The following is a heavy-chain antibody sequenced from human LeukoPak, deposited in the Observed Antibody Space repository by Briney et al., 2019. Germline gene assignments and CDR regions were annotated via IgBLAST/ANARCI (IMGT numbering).Heavy chain of an antibody. Sequence: PGGTLRLSCAASGFTFSSYGMSWVRQAPGKGLEWVSAISGSGDRTYYADSVKGRFTISRDNSKNTLYLQMNSLRAEDTAVYYCAKSPVVGSTTTWFDPWGQGTLVTVSS. V-gene: IGHV3-23*01. CDR3: AKSPVVGSTTTWFDP. J-gene: IGHJ5*02. D-gene: IGHD1-26*01. CDR2: ISGSGDRT. CDR1: GFTFSSYG.